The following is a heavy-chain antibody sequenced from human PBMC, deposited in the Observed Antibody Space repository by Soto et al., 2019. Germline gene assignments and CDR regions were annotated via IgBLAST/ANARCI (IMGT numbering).Heavy chain of an antibody. J-gene: IGHJ6*02. CDR1: GGSISSSSYY. Sequence: SETLSLTCTVSGGSISSSSYYWGWIRQPPGKGLEWIGSIYYSGSTYYNPSLKSRVTISVDTSKNQFSLKLSSVTAADTAVYYCARQKMVRGVIHYYYYGMDVWGQGTTVTVS. CDR2: IYYSGST. CDR3: ARQKMVRGVIHYYYYGMDV. D-gene: IGHD3-10*01. V-gene: IGHV4-39*01.